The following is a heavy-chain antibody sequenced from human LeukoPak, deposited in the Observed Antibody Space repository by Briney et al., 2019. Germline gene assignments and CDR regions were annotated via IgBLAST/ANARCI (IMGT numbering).Heavy chain of an antibody. J-gene: IGHJ4*02. V-gene: IGHV4-4*02. CDR1: GGSISSSNW. CDR2: IYHSGST. D-gene: IGHD3-3*01. CDR3: ARRGGRFLEWLFLDY. Sequence: SETLSLTCAVSGGSISSSNWWSWVRQPPGKGLEWIGEIYHSGSTYYNPSLKSRVTISVDTSKNQFSLKLSSVTAADTAVYYCARRGGRFLEWLFLDYWGQGTLVTVSS.